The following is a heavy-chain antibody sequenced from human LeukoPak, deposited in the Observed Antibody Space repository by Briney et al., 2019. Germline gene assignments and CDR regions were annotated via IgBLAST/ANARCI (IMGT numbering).Heavy chain of an antibody. CDR2: ISYDGSNK. CDR3: ARAKPPYDFWSGYYSN. J-gene: IGHJ4*02. D-gene: IGHD3-3*01. Sequence: GGSLRLSCAASGFTFSSYAMHWVRQAPGKGLGWVAVISYDGSNKYYADSVKGRFTISRDNSKNTLYLQMNSLRAEDTAVYYCARAKPPYDFWSGYYSNWGQGTLVTVSS. V-gene: IGHV3-30-3*01. CDR1: GFTFSSYA.